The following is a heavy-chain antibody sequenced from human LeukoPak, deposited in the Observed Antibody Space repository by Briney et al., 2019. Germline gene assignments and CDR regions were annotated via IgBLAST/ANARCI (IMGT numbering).Heavy chain of an antibody. CDR1: GFTFSIYE. CDR2: ISSSGSTI. Sequence: GGALRLSCAASGFTFSIYEMNWVRQAPGKGLEGVSYISSSGSTIYYADSVKGRFTISRDNAKNSLYLQMNSLSAEDTAVYYCASSNPHDYYGSGSYYHWGQGTLVTASS. J-gene: IGHJ5*02. D-gene: IGHD3-10*01. CDR3: ASSNPHDYYGSGSYYH. V-gene: IGHV3-48*03.